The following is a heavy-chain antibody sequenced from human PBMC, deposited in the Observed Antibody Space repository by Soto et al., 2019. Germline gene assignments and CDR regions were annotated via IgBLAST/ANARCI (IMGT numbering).Heavy chain of an antibody. CDR3: AREVXXYGDYLRDLDY. D-gene: IGHD4-17*01. CDR1: GFTFSSYG. J-gene: IGHJ4*02. CDR2: IWYDGSNK. V-gene: IGHV3-33*01. Sequence: QVQLVESGGGVVQPGRSLRLSCAASGFTFSSYGMHWVRQAPGKGLEWVAVIWYDGSNKYYADSVKGRXTISXDNXXXXXXXXXXXXXXXXXXXXYCAREVXXYGDYLRDLDYWGQGTLVTVSS.